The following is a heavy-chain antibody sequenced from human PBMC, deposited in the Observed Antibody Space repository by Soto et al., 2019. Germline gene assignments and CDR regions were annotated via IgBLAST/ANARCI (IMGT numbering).Heavy chain of an antibody. Sequence: EVQLVESGGGLVKPGGSLRLSCAASGFTFSNAWMNWVRQAPGKGLEWVGRIKSKTDGGTTDYAAPVKGRFTISRDDSKNTLYLQMNSLKTEYTAVYYCTTLIVVVTGEYFDYWGQGTLVTVSS. CDR3: TTLIVVVTGEYFDY. V-gene: IGHV3-15*07. CDR2: IKSKTDGGTT. J-gene: IGHJ4*02. D-gene: IGHD2-21*02. CDR1: GFTFSNAW.